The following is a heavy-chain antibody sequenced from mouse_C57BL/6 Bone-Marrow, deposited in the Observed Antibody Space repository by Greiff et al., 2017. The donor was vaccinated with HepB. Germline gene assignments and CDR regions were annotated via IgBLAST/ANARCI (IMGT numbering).Heavy chain of an antibody. CDR3: TREAGITTVVAFDD. Sequence: EVKLVESGEGLVKPGGSLKLSCAASGFTFSSYAMSWVRQTPEKRLEWGAYISSGCDYIYYADTVKGRFTISRDNARNTLYLQMSSLKSEDTAMYYCTREAGITTVVAFDDWGQGTTLTVSS. V-gene: IGHV5-9-1*02. J-gene: IGHJ2*01. CDR2: ISSGCDYI. CDR1: GFTFSSYA. D-gene: IGHD1-1*01.